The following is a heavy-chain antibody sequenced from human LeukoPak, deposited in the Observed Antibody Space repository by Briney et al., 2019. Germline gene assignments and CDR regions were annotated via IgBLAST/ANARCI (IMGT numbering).Heavy chain of an antibody. CDR2: IYSGGST. Sequence: PGGSLRLSCAASGFTVSSNYMSWVRQAPGKGLEWVSVIYSGGSTYYADPVKGRFTISRDNSKNTLYLQMNSLRAEDTAVYYCARRGYCSSTSCYNEDYWGQGTLVTVSS. CDR3: ARRGYCSSTSCYNEDY. V-gene: IGHV3-53*01. J-gene: IGHJ4*02. CDR1: GFTVSSNY. D-gene: IGHD2-2*01.